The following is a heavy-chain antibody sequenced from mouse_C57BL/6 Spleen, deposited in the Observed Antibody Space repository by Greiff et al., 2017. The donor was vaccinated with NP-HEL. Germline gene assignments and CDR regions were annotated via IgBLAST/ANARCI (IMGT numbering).Heavy chain of an antibody. Sequence: QVQLKESGPGLVAPSQSLSITCTVSGFSLTSYGVYWVRQSPGKGLVWLGVIWGVGSTNYNSALKSRLSISKDNSKSQVFLNMNSLQTDDTAMYDSAGEGSSGSFAYWGQGTLVTVSA. CDR1: GFSLTSYG. V-gene: IGHV2-6*01. CDR3: AGEGSSGSFAY. CDR2: IWGVGST. D-gene: IGHD3-2*02. J-gene: IGHJ3*01.